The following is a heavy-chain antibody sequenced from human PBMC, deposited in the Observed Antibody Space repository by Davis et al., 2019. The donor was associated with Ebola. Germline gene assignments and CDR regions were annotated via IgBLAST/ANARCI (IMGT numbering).Heavy chain of an antibody. Sequence: SVKVSCKASGGTFSSYAISWVRQAPGQGLEWMGGIIPIFGTANYAQKFQGRVTITADESTSTAYMELSSLRSEDTAVYYCARSYYDFWSGPAHYYYMDVWGKGTTVTVSS. CDR3: ARSYYDFWSGPAHYYYMDV. CDR2: IIPIFGTA. J-gene: IGHJ6*03. D-gene: IGHD3-3*01. V-gene: IGHV1-69*13. CDR1: GGTFSSYA.